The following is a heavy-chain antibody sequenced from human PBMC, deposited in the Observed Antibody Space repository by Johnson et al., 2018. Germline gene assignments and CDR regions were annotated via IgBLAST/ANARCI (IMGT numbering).Heavy chain of an antibody. J-gene: IGHJ6*02. V-gene: IGHV4-59*01. CDR3: SRSRSGDSSGYYAYYYGMDV. CDR2: IYYTGNT. D-gene: IGHD3-22*01. CDR1: GGSIIRYY. Sequence: QVQLQESGPGLVKPSETLSLTCAVSGGSIIRYYWSWIRQPPGKGLEWIGYIYYTGNTNYNPSLKSRVTISVDTSQNQFSLKLSSVPAADPAVYYCSRSRSGDSSGYYAYYYGMDVWGQGTTVTVSS.